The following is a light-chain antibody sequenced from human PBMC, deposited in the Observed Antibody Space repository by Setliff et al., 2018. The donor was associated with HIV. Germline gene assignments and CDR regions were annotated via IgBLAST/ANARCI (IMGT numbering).Light chain of an antibody. CDR2: DVS. V-gene: IGLV2-14*03. Sequence: QSALTQPASVSGSPGQSITISCTGTSSDIGGYNYVSWYQQHPGKAPKLMIYDVSYRPSGVSNRLSGSKSGNTASLTISGLQAEDEADYYCSSYTSSGTLVFGTGTKVTVL. CDR1: SSDIGGYNY. CDR3: SSYTSSGTLV. J-gene: IGLJ1*01.